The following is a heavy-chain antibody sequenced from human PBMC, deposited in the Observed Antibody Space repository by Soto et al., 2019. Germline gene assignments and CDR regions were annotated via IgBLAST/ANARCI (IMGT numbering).Heavy chain of an antibody. J-gene: IGHJ4*02. CDR2: IYYGGTT. D-gene: IGHD2-15*01. CDR3: SRGILV. V-gene: IGHV4-31*03. Sequence: QVQLQESGPGLVKPSQTLSLTCTVSGGSMNSGGYCWSWIRQHPGEGLEWIGCIYYGGTTSHNPSLKSRVIISVDTSKNQFSLKLPSVTDAETAVYYCSRGILVWGQGTLITVSS. CDR1: GGSMNSGGYC.